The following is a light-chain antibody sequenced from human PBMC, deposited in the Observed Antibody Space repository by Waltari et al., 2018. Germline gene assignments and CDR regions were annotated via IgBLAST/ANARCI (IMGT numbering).Light chain of an antibody. J-gene: IGKJ1*01. CDR2: KTS. CDR1: QGIDSG. Sequence: DIQMTQSPSSVSASVGSSVTITCRASQGIDSGLAWYQQKPGKAPKLLIYKTSTLQSGVPSRFSGSGSGTDFTLTISSLQPEDFATYYCQQVSSFPRTFGQGTKVEIK. V-gene: IGKV1-12*01. CDR3: QQVSSFPRT.